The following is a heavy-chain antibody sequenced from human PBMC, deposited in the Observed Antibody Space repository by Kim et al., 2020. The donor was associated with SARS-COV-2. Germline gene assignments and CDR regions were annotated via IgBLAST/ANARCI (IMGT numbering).Heavy chain of an antibody. CDR1: GFTFSTYA. CDR3: AKVANYWYFDL. V-gene: IGHV3-23*01. CDR2: ITGSGLTT. J-gene: IGHJ2*01. Sequence: GGSLRLSCVASGFTFSTYAMAWVRQAPGKGLEWVSSITGSGLTTYYADSVKGRLTISRDNSKNTVFLQMNSLSAEDTAFYYCAKVANYWYFDLWGPCTLV.